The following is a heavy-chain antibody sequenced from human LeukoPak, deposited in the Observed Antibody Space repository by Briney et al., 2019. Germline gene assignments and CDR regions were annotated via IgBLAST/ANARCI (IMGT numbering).Heavy chain of an antibody. CDR3: AKGRQLWYYYYMDV. Sequence: PGGSLRLSCAASGFTFSSYAMSWVRQAPGKVLEGVSAISGSGGSTYYADSVKGRFTISRDNSKNTLYLQMHSLRAEDTAVYYCAKGRQLWYYYYMDVWGKGTTVTVSS. CDR1: GFTFSSYA. D-gene: IGHD5-18*01. J-gene: IGHJ6*03. CDR2: ISGSGGST. V-gene: IGHV3-23*01.